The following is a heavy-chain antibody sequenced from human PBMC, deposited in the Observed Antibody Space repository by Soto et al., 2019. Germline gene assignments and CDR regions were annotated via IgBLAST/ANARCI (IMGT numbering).Heavy chain of an antibody. J-gene: IGHJ3*02. CDR1: GYAKTSYS. CDR2: ISAYNGNT. Sequence: SVKPSSKESGYAKTSYSMSSVRQAPGQGLEWMGWISAYNGNTNYAQKLQGRVTMTTDTSTSTAYMELRSLRSDDTAVYYCARRQSGHDAFDIWGQGTMVTVSS. V-gene: IGHV1-18*01. CDR3: ARRQSGHDAFDI. D-gene: IGHD3-10*01.